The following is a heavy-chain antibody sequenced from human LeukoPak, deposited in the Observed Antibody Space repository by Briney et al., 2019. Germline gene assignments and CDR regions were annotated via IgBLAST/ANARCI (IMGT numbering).Heavy chain of an antibody. V-gene: IGHV3-30*18. CDR3: AKKSPGTYYAPPDY. CDR2: TSYDGSNK. D-gene: IGHD3-10*01. J-gene: IGHJ4*02. CDR1: GFTFSSYG. Sequence: GGCLRLSCAASGFTFSSYGMHWVRQAPGKGLEWVAVTSYDGSNKNYADSVKGRFTISRDNSKNTLYLQMNSLRAEDTAVYYCAKKSPGTYYAPPDYWGQGTLVTVSS.